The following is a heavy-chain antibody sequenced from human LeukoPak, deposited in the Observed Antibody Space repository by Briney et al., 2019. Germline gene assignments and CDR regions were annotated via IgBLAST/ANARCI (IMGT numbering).Heavy chain of an antibody. CDR3: ARDGGYSGYDYYLDY. CDR2: IIPIFGTA. D-gene: IGHD5-12*01. J-gene: IGHJ4*02. V-gene: IGHV1-69*13. CDR1: GGTFSSYA. Sequence: SVKVSCKASGGTFSSYAISWVRQAPGQGLEWMGGIIPIFGTANYAQKFQGRVTITADESTSTAYMELSSLRSEDTAVYYCARDGGYSGYDYYLDYWGQGTLVTVSS.